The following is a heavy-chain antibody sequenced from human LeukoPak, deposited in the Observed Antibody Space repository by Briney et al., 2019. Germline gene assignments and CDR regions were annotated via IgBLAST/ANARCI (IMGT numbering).Heavy chain of an antibody. J-gene: IGHJ4*02. V-gene: IGHV3-74*03. CDR1: GFTFSSYW. D-gene: IGHD3-22*01. CDR3: GRDKSEYDSSGRGDY. Sequence: GGSLRLSCAASGFTFSSYWMNWVRQAPGKGLVWVSRINGDGSYTKYADSVKGRFTISRDNAKNTLFLQMNSLSAEDTAVYFCGRDKSEYDSSGRGDYWGQETLVTVSS. CDR2: INGDGSYT.